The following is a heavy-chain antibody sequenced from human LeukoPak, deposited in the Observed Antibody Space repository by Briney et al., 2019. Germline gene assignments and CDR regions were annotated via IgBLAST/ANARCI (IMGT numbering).Heavy chain of an antibody. Sequence: ASVKVSCKASGYTFTSYAMHWVRQAPGQRLEWMGWINAGNGNTKYSQKFQGRVTMTRDTSTSTVYMELSSLRSEDTAVYYCARERGLAAAGIRYYYGMDVWGQGTTVTVSS. J-gene: IGHJ6*02. CDR2: INAGNGNT. CDR3: ARERGLAAAGIRYYYGMDV. D-gene: IGHD6-13*01. V-gene: IGHV1-3*01. CDR1: GYTFTSYA.